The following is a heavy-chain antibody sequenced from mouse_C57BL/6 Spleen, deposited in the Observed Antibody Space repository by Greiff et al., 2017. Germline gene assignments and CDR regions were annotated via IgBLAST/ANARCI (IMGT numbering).Heavy chain of an antibody. D-gene: IGHD2-5*01. Sequence: VQLQQPGAELVMPGASVKLSCKASGYTFTSYWMHWVKQRPGQGLEWIGEIDPSDSYTNYNQKFKGKSTLTVDKSSSTAYMQLSSLTSEDSAFYDCDSSYSNFYFDYWGQGTTLTVSS. CDR3: DSSYSNFYFDY. CDR1: GYTFTSYW. V-gene: IGHV1-69*01. J-gene: IGHJ2*01. CDR2: IDPSDSYT.